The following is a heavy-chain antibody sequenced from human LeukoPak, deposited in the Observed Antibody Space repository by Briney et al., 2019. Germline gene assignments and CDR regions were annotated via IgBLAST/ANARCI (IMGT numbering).Heavy chain of an antibody. CDR1: GYTFTSYG. Sequence: ASVKVSCKASGYTFTSYGISWVRQAPGQGLEWMGWISAYNGNTNYAQKLQGRVTMTTDTSTSTAYMELRCLRSDDTAVYYCARLYCSGGSCYSGYTVRAYYFDYWGQGTLVTVSS. CDR2: ISAYNGNT. J-gene: IGHJ4*02. CDR3: ARLYCSGGSCYSGYTVRAYYFDY. D-gene: IGHD2-15*01. V-gene: IGHV1-18*01.